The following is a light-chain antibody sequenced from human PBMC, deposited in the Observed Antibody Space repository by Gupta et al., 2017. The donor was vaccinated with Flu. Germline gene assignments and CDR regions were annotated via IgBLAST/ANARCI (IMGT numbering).Light chain of an antibody. J-gene: IGLJ1*01. CDR1: SSDVGSYNL. Sequence: QSALTQPASVSGSPGQSITISCPGRSSDVGSYNLVSWYQQHPGKAPKLMIYEGSKRPSGVSDRFAGSKSGNSASLTISGLQAEDEADYVCCSYAGRTTFYVFGAGTKVTVL. CDR3: CSYAGRTTFYV. V-gene: IGLV2-23*01. CDR2: EGS.